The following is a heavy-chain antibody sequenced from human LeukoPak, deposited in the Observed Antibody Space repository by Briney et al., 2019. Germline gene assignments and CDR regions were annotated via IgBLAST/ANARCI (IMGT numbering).Heavy chain of an antibody. V-gene: IGHV4-59*01. Sequence: SETLSLTCTVSGGSISSYNWSWIRQPPGKGLEWIGYIYYSGSTNYNPSLKSRVTISVDTSKNQFSLKLSSVTAADTAVYYCARTPPSSSGNWFDPWGQGTLVTVSS. D-gene: IGHD6-13*01. CDR1: GGSISSYN. CDR2: IYYSGST. CDR3: ARTPPSSSGNWFDP. J-gene: IGHJ5*02.